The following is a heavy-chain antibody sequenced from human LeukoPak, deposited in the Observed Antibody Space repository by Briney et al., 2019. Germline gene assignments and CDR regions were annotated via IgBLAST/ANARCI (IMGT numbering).Heavy chain of an antibody. J-gene: IGHJ4*02. CDR1: GGSFSGYY. Sequence: TSETLSLTCAVYGGSFSGYYWSWIRQPPGKGLEWIGEINHSGSTNYNPSLKSRVTISVDTSKNQFSLKLSSVTAADTAVYYCARLLVREAMVRGVRPRHRFDYWGQGTLVTVSS. V-gene: IGHV4-34*01. CDR3: ARLLVREAMVRGVRPRHRFDY. CDR2: INHSGST. D-gene: IGHD3-10*01.